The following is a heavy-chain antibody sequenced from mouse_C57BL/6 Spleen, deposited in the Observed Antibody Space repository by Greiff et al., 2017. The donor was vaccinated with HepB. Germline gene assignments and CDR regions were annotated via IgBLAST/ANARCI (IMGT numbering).Heavy chain of an antibody. J-gene: IGHJ2*01. CDR1: GYTFTSYW. CDR2: IYPSDSET. D-gene: IGHD2-10*01. CDR3: ARSSYGYFDY. V-gene: IGHV1-61*01. Sequence: QVQLKQPGAELVRPGSSVKLSCKASGYTFTSYWMDWVKQRPGQGLEWIGNIYPSDSETHYNQKFKDKATLTVDKSSSTAYMQLSSLTSEDSAVYYCARSSYGYFDYWGQGTTLTVSS.